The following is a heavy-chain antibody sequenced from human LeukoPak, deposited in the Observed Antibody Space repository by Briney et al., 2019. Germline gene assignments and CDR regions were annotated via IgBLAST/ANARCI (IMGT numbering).Heavy chain of an antibody. D-gene: IGHD3-22*01. CDR2: ISYDGSNK. Sequence: GGSLRLSCAASGFAFSSYGMHWVRQAPGKGLEWVAVISYDGSNKYYADSVKGRFTISRDNSKNTLYLQMNSLRAEDTAVYYCAKDGNYDSSGSFDYWGQGTLVTVSS. CDR3: AKDGNYDSSGSFDY. CDR1: GFAFSSYG. J-gene: IGHJ4*02. V-gene: IGHV3-30*18.